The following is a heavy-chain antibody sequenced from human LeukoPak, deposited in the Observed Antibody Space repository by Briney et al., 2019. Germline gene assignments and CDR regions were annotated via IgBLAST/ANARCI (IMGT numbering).Heavy chain of an antibody. J-gene: IGHJ4*02. CDR1: GGSISSYY. D-gene: IGHD3-9*01. CDR3: ARERFDYDILTGYGYYFDY. Sequence: SETLSLTCTVSGGSISSYYWSWIRQPPGKGLEWIGFIYYSGSTNYSPSLKSRATISVNTSKKNSSLKLSSVTAADSAVYYCARERFDYDILTGYGYYFDYWGQGTLVTVSS. CDR2: IYYSGST. V-gene: IGHV4-59*12.